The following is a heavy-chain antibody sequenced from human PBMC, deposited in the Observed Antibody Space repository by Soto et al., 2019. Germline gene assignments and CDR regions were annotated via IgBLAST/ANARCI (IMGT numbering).Heavy chain of an antibody. V-gene: IGHV4-59*08. D-gene: IGHD3-10*01. CDR3: ARRQGVRGVPFDY. Sequence: SETLSLTCTVSGGSISSYYWSWIRQPPGKGLEWIGYIYYSGSTNYNPSLKSRVTISVDTSKNQFSLKLSSVTAADTAVYYCARRQGVRGVPFDYWGQGTLVTVSS. CDR2: IYYSGST. J-gene: IGHJ4*02. CDR1: GGSISSYY.